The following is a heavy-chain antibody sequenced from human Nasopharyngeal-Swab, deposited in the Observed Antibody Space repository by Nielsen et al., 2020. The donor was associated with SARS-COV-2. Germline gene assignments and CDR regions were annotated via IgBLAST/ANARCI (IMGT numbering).Heavy chain of an antibody. J-gene: IGHJ4*02. CDR3: ARDIGGSSGDY. V-gene: IGHV3-53*01. CDR1: GFTVSSNY. Sequence: GESLKISCAASGFTVSSNYMSWVRQAPGKGLEWVSVIYSGGSTYYADSVKGRFTISRDNSKNTLYLQMNSLRVEDTAVYYCARDIGGSSGDYWGQGTLVTVSS. CDR2: IYSGGST. D-gene: IGHD1-26*01.